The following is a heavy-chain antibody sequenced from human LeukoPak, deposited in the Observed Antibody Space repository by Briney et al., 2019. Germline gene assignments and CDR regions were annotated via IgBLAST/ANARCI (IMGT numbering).Heavy chain of an antibody. Sequence: PGGSLRLSCAASGFTFSSYSMNWVRQAPGKGLEWVSSISSSSSYIYYADSVKGRFTISRDNAKNSLYLQMNSLRAEDTAVYYCAKGMYYYDSSGFGFDPWGQGTLVTVSS. J-gene: IGHJ5*02. V-gene: IGHV3-21*04. CDR1: GFTFSSYS. D-gene: IGHD3-22*01. CDR2: ISSSSSYI. CDR3: AKGMYYYDSSGFGFDP.